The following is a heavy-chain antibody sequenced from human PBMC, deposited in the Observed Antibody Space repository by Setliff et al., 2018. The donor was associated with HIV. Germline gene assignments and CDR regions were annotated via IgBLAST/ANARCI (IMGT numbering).Heavy chain of an antibody. CDR1: GGSINNHY. CDR2: IKQDGSEK. J-gene: IGHJ4*02. CDR3: TTENHSH. V-gene: IGHV3-7*03. Sequence: ETLSLTCTVSGGSINNHYWGWVRQAPGKGLEWVANIKQDGSEKYYVDSVKGRFTISRDNAKNSLYLQMNSLRADDTAVYYCTTENHSHCGQGTLVTVSS. D-gene: IGHD1-26*01.